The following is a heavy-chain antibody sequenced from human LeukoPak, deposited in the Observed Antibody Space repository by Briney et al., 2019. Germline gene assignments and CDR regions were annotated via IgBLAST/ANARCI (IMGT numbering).Heavy chain of an antibody. D-gene: IGHD2-15*01. V-gene: IGHV3-30*04. Sequence: PGGSLRLSCAASGFTFSSYAMHWVRQAPGKGLEWVAVILYDGSNKYYADSVKGRFTISRDNSKNTLNLQMNSLRAEDTAVYYCAKDRGDCSGGSCYTLFDYWGPGTLVTVSS. CDR3: AKDRGDCSGGSCYTLFDY. CDR2: ILYDGSNK. CDR1: GFTFSSYA. J-gene: IGHJ4*02.